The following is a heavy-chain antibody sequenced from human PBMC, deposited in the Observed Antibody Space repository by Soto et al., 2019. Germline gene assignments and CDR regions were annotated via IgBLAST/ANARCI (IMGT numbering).Heavy chain of an antibody. V-gene: IGHV3-23*01. D-gene: IGHD3-22*01. Sequence: EVQLLESGGGLVQPGGSLRLSCAASGFTFSSYAMSWVRQAPGKGLEWVSAISGSGGSTYYADSVKGRFTISRDNSKNTLYLQMNRLRAEDTAVYYCAKDRKYYDSSGYNLVFDYWGQGTLVTVSS. CDR3: AKDRKYYDSSGYNLVFDY. CDR1: GFTFSSYA. J-gene: IGHJ4*02. CDR2: ISGSGGST.